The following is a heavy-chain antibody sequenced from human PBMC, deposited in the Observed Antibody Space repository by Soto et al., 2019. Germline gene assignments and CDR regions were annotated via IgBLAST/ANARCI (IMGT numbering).Heavy chain of an antibody. CDR3: AKDLGLRYFDWLQTFGLDY. CDR2: ISGRGGST. Sequence: GGSLRLSCAASGFTFSSYAMSWVRQGPGKGLEWVLAISGRGGSTYYADSVKGRFTISRYNSKNTLYLQMNSLRAEDTAVYYCAKDLGLRYFDWLQTFGLDYWGQGTLVTVSS. CDR1: GFTFSSYA. J-gene: IGHJ4*02. D-gene: IGHD3-9*01. V-gene: IGHV3-23*01.